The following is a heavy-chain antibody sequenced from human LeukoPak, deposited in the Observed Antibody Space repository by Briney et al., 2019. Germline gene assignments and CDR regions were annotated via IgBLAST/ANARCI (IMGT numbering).Heavy chain of an antibody. V-gene: IGHV1-2*02. D-gene: IGHD3-3*01. CDR2: INPNSGGT. CDR1: GYTFTGYY. Sequence: ASVKVSCKASGYTFTGYYMHWVRQAPGQGPEWMGWINPNSGGTNYAQKFQGRVTMTRDTSISTAYMELSRLRSDDTAVYYCANYDFWSGYYVTWGQGTLVTVSS. CDR3: ANYDFWSGYYVT. J-gene: IGHJ5*02.